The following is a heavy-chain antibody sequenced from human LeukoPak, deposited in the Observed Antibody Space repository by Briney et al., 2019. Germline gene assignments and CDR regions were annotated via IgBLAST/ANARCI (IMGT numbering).Heavy chain of an antibody. Sequence: GGSLRLSCAASGFTFSNYAMSWVRQAPGKGLEWVSAISGGGITTYYADSVKGRFTISRDNSKNTLYLQMTSLRAEDTAVYYCANPPVGAKGGAFDIWGQGTMVTVSS. CDR3: ANPPVGAKGGAFDI. D-gene: IGHD1-26*01. CDR1: GFTFSNYA. CDR2: ISGGGITT. J-gene: IGHJ3*02. V-gene: IGHV3-23*01.